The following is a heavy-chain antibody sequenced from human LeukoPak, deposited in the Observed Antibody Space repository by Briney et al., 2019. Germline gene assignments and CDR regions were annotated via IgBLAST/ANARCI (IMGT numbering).Heavy chain of an antibody. V-gene: IGHV1-18*01. D-gene: IGHD3-10*01. CDR1: GYTFTSYG. CDR3: ARDQITMVRGAVFDY. CDR2: ISAFNGNT. J-gene: IGHJ4*02. Sequence: ASVKVSCKASGYTFTSYGISWVRQAPGQGLEWMGWISAFNGNTNYAQKLQGRVTMTTDTSTSTAYMELRSLRSDDTAVYYCARDQITMVRGAVFDYWGQGTLVTVSS.